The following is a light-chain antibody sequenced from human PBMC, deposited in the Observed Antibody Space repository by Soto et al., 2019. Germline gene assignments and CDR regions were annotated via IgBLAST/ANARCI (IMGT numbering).Light chain of an antibody. J-gene: IGKJ5*01. CDR1: QSVSSY. CDR3: QQYGSSPIT. Sequence: EITLKQSPATLSLSPGQRATLSCRASQSVSSYLVWYQQKPGQAPRLLIYGASSRATGIPDRFSGSGSGTDFTLTISRLEPEDFAVYYCQQYGSSPITFGQGTRLEI. V-gene: IGKV3-20*01. CDR2: GAS.